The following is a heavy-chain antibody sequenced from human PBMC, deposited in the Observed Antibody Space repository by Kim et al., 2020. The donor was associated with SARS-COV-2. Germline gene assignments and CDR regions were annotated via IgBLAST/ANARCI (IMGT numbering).Heavy chain of an antibody. J-gene: IGHJ1*01. D-gene: IGHD6-6*01. V-gene: IGHV3-11*03. Sequence: GGSLRLSCAASKFTFSDYYMSWIRQAPGKGPEWGSYISSSSGYTNYADSVKGRFTISRDNAKNSLYLQMNSLRTEDTAVYYCATYSSSSSSQYWRQGTLV. CDR3: ATYSSSSSSQY. CDR1: KFTFSDYY. CDR2: ISSSSGYT.